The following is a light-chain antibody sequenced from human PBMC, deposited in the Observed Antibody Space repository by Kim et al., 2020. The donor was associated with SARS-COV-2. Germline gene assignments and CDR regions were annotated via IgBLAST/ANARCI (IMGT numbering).Light chain of an antibody. CDR1: QNIKNY. Sequence: DIQMTQSPSSLSASVGDRVTITCRASQNIKNYLNWYQQRPGKAPKLLIYSASTLQSGVPSRFGGRGSGTDFTLTISSLQPEDFATYYCQQSYGALTWTFGPGTKVDIK. CDR2: SAS. V-gene: IGKV1-39*01. CDR3: QQSYGALTWT. J-gene: IGKJ1*01.